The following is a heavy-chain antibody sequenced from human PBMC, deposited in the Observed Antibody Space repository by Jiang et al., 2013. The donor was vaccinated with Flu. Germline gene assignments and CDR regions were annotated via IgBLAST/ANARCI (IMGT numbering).Heavy chain of an antibody. CDR1: GYTFTSYY. Sequence: SVKVSCKASGYTFTSYYMHWVRQAPGQGLEWMGMINPSGGNTNYAQKFQGRVTMTRDTSTSTVYMELSSLKSEDTAVYYCARGGTNWDWFNPWGQGTLVTVSS. V-gene: IGHV1-46*01. D-gene: IGHD2-2*01. J-gene: IGHJ5*02. CDR2: INPSGGNT. CDR3: ARGGTNWDWFNP.